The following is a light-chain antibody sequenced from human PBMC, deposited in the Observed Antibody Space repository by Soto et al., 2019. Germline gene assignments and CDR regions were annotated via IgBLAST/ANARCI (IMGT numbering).Light chain of an antibody. CDR2: DVS. Sequence: LTQPASVSGSPGQSITISCTGTSSDVGGYNYVSWYQQHPGKAPKLMIYDVSNRPSGVSNRFSGSKSGNTASLTISGLQAEDEADYYCSSYTSSNTYVFGTGTKVTVL. V-gene: IGLV2-14*01. CDR3: SSYTSSNTYV. J-gene: IGLJ1*01. CDR1: SSDVGGYNY.